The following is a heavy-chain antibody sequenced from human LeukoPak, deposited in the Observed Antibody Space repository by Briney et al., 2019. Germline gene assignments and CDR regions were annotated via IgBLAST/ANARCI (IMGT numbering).Heavy chain of an antibody. D-gene: IGHD3-22*01. Sequence: TSETLSLTCTVSGGSISSSTYYWAWIRQPPGKGLEWIGSIYYSGSTYYNPSLKSRVTISVDTSKNQFSLKLSSVTAADTAMYYCARHKKDSYDSSGYHGGFDYWDQGTLVTVSS. CDR1: GGSISSSTYY. CDR3: ARHKKDSYDSSGYHGGFDY. CDR2: IYYSGST. V-gene: IGHV4-39*01. J-gene: IGHJ4*02.